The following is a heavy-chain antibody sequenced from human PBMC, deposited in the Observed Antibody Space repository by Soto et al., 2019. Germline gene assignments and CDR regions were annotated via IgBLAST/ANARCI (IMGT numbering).Heavy chain of an antibody. V-gene: IGHV4-59*01. Sequence: PSETLSLTCTVSGGSISSYYWSWIRQPPGKGLEWIGYIYYSGSTNYNPSLKSRVTISVDTSKNQFSLKLSSVTAADTAVYYCTRPYDILTGPNYGMDVWGRGTTVTVSS. CDR1: GGSISSYY. D-gene: IGHD3-9*01. J-gene: IGHJ6*02. CDR3: TRPYDILTGPNYGMDV. CDR2: IYYSGST.